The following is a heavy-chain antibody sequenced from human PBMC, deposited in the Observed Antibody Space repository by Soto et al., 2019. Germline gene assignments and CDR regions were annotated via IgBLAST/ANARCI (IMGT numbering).Heavy chain of an antibody. V-gene: IGHV4-59*08. J-gene: IGHJ4*02. D-gene: IGHD1-26*01. CDR1: GDSIGGYY. CDR3: PRYQGAYFDY. Sequence: QVQLQESGPGLVKTSETLSLTCTVSGDSIGGYYWSWLRQPAGKELEWIGYIYHTGSTNYNPSLERRVTIAVDTSKNQYSLKLSSVPASDTAVDDWPRYQGAYFDYWGQGTLVTVSS. CDR2: IYHTGST.